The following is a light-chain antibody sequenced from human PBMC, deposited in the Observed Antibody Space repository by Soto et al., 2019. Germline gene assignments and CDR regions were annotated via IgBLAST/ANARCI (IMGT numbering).Light chain of an antibody. V-gene: IGKV1-9*01. CDR2: GAS. Sequence: IQLTQSPSSLSASVGDRVTITCRASQGISSFLAWYQQKPGKAPKLLIYGASTLQSGVPSRFSGSGSGTDFTLTNSSLQPEDFATYYCQQLNSFPIPFGPGTKVDIK. CDR3: QQLNSFPIP. J-gene: IGKJ3*01. CDR1: QGISSF.